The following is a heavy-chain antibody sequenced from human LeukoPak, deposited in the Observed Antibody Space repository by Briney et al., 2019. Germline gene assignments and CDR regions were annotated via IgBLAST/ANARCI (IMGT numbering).Heavy chain of an antibody. CDR2: INHSGST. V-gene: IGHV4-34*01. Sequence: PSETLSLTCAVYGGSFSGYYWSWIRQPPGKGLEWIGEINHSGSTNYNPSLKSRVTISVDTSKNQFSLKLGSVTAADTAVYYCARGLARVYYYGMDVWGQGTTVTVSS. J-gene: IGHJ6*02. CDR1: GGSFSGYY. CDR3: ARGLARVYYYGMDV.